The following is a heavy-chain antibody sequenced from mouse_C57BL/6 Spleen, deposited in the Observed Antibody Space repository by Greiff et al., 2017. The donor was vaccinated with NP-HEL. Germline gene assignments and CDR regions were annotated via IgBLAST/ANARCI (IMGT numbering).Heavy chain of an antibody. J-gene: IGHJ2*01. D-gene: IGHD1-1*01. CDR1: GFTFSDYG. CDR3: ARRVYYYGSSFDY. Sequence: EVKLQESGGGLVKPGGSLKLSCAASGFTFSDYGMHWVRQAPEKGLEWVAYISSGSSTIYYADTVKGRFTISRDNAKNTLFLQMTSLRSEDTAMYYCARRVYYYGSSFDYWGQGTTLTVSS. CDR2: ISSGSSTI. V-gene: IGHV5-17*01.